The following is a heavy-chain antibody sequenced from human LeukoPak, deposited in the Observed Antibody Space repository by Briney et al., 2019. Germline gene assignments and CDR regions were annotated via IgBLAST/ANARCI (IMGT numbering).Heavy chain of an antibody. CDR3: ARDRYYYDSSGYIRGISFDY. D-gene: IGHD3-22*01. CDR2: IIPIFGTA. J-gene: IGHJ4*02. V-gene: IGHV1-69*13. Sequence: SVKVSCKASGGTFSSYAISWVRQAPGQGLEWMGGIIPIFGTANYAQKFQGRVTITADESTSTAYMELSSLRSEDTAVYYCARDRYYYDSSGYIRGISFDYWGQGTLVTVSS. CDR1: GGTFSSYA.